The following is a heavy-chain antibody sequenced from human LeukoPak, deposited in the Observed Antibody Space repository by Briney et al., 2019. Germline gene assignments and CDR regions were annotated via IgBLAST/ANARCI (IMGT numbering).Heavy chain of an antibody. CDR3: ARVLYSGSYYFDY. CDR2: ISGSGGST. V-gene: IGHV3-23*01. D-gene: IGHD1-26*01. J-gene: IGHJ4*02. CDR1: GFTFSSYA. Sequence: PGGSLRLSCAASGFTFSSYAMSWVRQAPGKGLEWVLAISGSGGSTYYADSVKGRFTISRDNSKNTLYLQMNSLRAEDTAVYYCARVLYSGSYYFDYWGQGTLVTVSS.